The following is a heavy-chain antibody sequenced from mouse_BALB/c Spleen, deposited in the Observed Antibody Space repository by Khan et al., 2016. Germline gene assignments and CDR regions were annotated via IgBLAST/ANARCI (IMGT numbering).Heavy chain of an antibody. Sequence: VQLQQSGPELVKPGASVKMSCKASGYTFTNYVMHWVKQKPGQGLEWIGYINPYIDGTEYNEKFKGKATLTSDKSSSTAYMELSSLTSEDSAVXYCDRGRESWIIYCYCEVWGAGTTVTVSS. CDR1: GYTFTNYV. CDR2: INPYIDGT. J-gene: IGHJ1*01. CDR3: DRGRESWIIYCYCEV. D-gene: IGHD1-1*01. V-gene: IGHV1S136*01.